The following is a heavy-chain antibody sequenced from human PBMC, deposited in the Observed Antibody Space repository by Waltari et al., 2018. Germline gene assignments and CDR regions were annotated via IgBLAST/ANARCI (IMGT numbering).Heavy chain of an antibody. CDR2: SILIFGKA. CDR3: ARNWEDSSSWYFDL. Sequence: QVQLVQSGAEVKKPGSSVKVSCKASGGTFSSYAISWVRQAPGQGLEWMGRSILIFGKANDAQKFKGRVTITANKSTRTAYMELSSLRSEDTAVYYCARNWEDSSSWYFDLWGRGTLVTVSS. V-gene: IGHV1-69*02. D-gene: IGHD6-13*01. CDR1: GGTFSSYA. J-gene: IGHJ2*01.